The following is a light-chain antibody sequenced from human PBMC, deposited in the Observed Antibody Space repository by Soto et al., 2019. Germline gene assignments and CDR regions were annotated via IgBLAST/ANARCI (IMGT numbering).Light chain of an antibody. J-gene: IGKJ2*01. V-gene: IGKV3-11*01. Sequence: EIVLTQSPATLSLSPGERATLSCRASHSVSKYVAWYQQKPGQAPRLLIFDASTRATGIPARFSGSGSRTHFTLTISSLEPEDFAVYYCQQRSTWPYTFGQGTKVDIK. CDR3: QQRSTWPYT. CDR1: HSVSKY. CDR2: DAS.